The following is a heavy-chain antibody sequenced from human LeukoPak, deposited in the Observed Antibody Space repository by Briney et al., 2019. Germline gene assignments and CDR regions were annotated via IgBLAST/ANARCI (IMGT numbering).Heavy chain of an antibody. D-gene: IGHD6-13*01. J-gene: IGHJ5*02. CDR2: IYTSGST. Sequence: SETLSLTCTVSGGSISSYYWSWIRQPAGKGLEWIGRIYTSGSTNYNPSLKSRVTMSVDTSKNQFSLKLSSVTAADTAVYYCARDRVEAAARGFRFDPWGQGTPVTVSS. V-gene: IGHV4-4*07. CDR3: ARDRVEAAARGFRFDP. CDR1: GGSISSYY.